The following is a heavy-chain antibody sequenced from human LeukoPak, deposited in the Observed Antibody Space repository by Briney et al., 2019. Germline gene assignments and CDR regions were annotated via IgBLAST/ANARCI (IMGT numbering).Heavy chain of an antibody. CDR1: GYTFTSYA. CDR3: ARDGLYYYGSGSQTDYYYYYMDV. J-gene: IGHJ6*03. Sequence: ASVKVSCKASGYTFTSYAMNWVRQAPGQGLEWMGWINTNTGNPTYAQGFTGRFVFSLDTSVSTAYLQISSLKAEDTAVYYCARDGLYYYGSGSQTDYYYYYMDVWGKGTTVTVSS. V-gene: IGHV7-4-1*02. D-gene: IGHD3-10*01. CDR2: INTNTGNP.